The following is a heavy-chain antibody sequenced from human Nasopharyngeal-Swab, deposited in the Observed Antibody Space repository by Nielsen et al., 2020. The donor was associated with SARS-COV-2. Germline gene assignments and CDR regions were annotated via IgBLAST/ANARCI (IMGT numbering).Heavy chain of an antibody. J-gene: IGHJ6*02. V-gene: IGHV3-11*01. D-gene: IGHD3-3*01. CDR3: ARAGNFWSGYYRSYYYGMDV. Sequence: RQAPRTGLEGGSYISSSGSTIYYADSVKGRFTISRDNAKNSLYLQMNSLRAEDTAVYYCARAGNFWSGYYRSYYYGMDVWGQGTTVTVSS. CDR2: ISSSGSTI.